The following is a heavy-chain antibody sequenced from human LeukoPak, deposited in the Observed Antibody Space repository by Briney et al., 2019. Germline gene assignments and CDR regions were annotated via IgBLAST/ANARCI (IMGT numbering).Heavy chain of an antibody. V-gene: IGHV4-34*01. Sequence: PSETLSLTCAVYGGSFSGYYWSWIRQPPGKGLEWIGEINHSGSINYNPSLKSRVTISVDTSKNQFSLKLSSVTAADTAVYYCARASYVWGSYRTFDYWGQGTLVTVSS. CDR2: INHSGSI. D-gene: IGHD3-16*02. J-gene: IGHJ4*02. CDR1: GGSFSGYY. CDR3: ARASYVWGSYRTFDY.